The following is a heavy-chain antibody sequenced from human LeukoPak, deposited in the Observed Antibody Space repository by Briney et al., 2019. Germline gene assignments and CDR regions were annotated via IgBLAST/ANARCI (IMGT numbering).Heavy chain of an antibody. D-gene: IGHD3-3*01. CDR2: IKQDGSEK. Sequence: GGSLRLSCAASGFTFSSYWMSWVRQAPGKGLEWVANIKQDGSEKYYVDSVKGRFTISRDNAKNSLYLQMNSLRAEDTAVYYCARRVDDFWSGYFFDYWGQGTLVTVSS. CDR3: ARRVDDFWSGYFFDY. V-gene: IGHV3-7*01. CDR1: GFTFSSYW. J-gene: IGHJ4*02.